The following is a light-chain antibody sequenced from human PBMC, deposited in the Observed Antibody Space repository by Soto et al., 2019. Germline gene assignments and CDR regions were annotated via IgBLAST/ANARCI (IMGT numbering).Light chain of an antibody. Sequence: EIMLTHSPGTLSLSPGERATLSCSASQSVSNNYLAWYQQKPGQAPRLLIYGASNRATGIPDRFSGSGSGTHFTLTISSLQSEDFAVYYCQQYNNWPRTFGQGTKVDIK. V-gene: IGKV3-20*01. CDR3: QQYNNWPRT. CDR1: QSVSNNY. CDR2: GAS. J-gene: IGKJ1*01.